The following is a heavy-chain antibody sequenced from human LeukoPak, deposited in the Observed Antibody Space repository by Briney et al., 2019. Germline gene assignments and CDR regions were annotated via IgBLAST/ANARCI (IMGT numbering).Heavy chain of an antibody. V-gene: IGHV4-39*07. Sequence: SETLSLTCTVSGGSISSSSYYWGWIRQPPGKGLEWIGSIYYSGSTYYNPSLKSRVTISGDTSKNQFSLNLSSVTAADTAVYYCARGRGSAGDFDYWGQGALVTVSS. CDR1: GGSISSSSYY. D-gene: IGHD2-21*01. CDR2: IYYSGST. J-gene: IGHJ4*02. CDR3: ARGRGSAGDFDY.